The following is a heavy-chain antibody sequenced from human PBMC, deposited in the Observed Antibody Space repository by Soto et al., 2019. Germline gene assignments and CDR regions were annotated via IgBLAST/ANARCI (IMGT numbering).Heavy chain of an antibody. CDR1: GFTFSIYW. Sequence: GGSLRLSCAASGFTFSIYWMSWVRQAPGKGLEWVANIKQDGTEKYYVDSVKGRFTISRDNAKNSLYLQMNSLRAEDTAVYYCVLSSDAFDIWGQGTMVTVSS. CDR3: VLSSDAFDI. CDR2: IKQDGTEK. D-gene: IGHD3-10*01. J-gene: IGHJ3*02. V-gene: IGHV3-7*01.